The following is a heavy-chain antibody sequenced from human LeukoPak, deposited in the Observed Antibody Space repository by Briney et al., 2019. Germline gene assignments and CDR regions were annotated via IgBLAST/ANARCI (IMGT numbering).Heavy chain of an antibody. CDR2: IIPIFGTA. D-gene: IGHD2-21*02. V-gene: IGHV1-69*13. J-gene: IGHJ4*02. CDR1: GGTFSSYA. CDR3: ATLRRYCGGDCYSALDY. Sequence: ASVKVSCKASGGTFSSYAISWVRQAPGQRLEWMGGIIPIFGTANYAQKFQGRVTITADESTSTAYMELSSLRSEDTAVYYCATLRRYCGGDCYSALDYWGQGTLVTVSS.